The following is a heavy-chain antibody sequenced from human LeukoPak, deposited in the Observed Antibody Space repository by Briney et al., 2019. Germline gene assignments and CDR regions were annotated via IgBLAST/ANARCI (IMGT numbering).Heavy chain of an antibody. V-gene: IGHV4-39*07. CDR3: AREDTQRDLDY. J-gene: IGHJ4*02. CDR2: IYYSGST. CDR1: GGSISSSSYY. D-gene: IGHD5-18*01. Sequence: SETLSLTCTVSGGSISSSSYYWGWIRQPPGKGLGWIGSIYYSGSTYYNPSLKSRVTISVDTSKNQFSLKLSSVTAADTAVYYCAREDTQRDLDYWGQGTLVTVSS.